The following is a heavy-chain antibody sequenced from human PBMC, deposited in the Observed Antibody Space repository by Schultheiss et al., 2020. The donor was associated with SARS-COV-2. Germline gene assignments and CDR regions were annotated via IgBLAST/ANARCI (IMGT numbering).Heavy chain of an antibody. Sequence: SVKVSCKASGGTFSSYAISWVRQAPGQGLEWMGGIIPIFGTANYAQKLQGRVTMTTDTSTSTAYMELSSLRSEDTAVYYCARDQGSSPFEWDYYYYGMDVWGQGTTVTVSS. CDR3: ARDQGSSPFEWDYYYYGMDV. CDR2: IIPIFGTA. D-gene: IGHD6-6*01. V-gene: IGHV1-69*05. CDR1: GGTFSSYA. J-gene: IGHJ6*02.